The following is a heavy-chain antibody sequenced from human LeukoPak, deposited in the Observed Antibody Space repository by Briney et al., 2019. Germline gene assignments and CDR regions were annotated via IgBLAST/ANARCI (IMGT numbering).Heavy chain of an antibody. Sequence: GGSLRLSCAASGFTFSSYGMHWVRQAPGKGLEWVAVISYDGSNKYYADSVKGRFAISRDNSKNTLYLQMNSLRAEDTAVYYCAKALEFDYWGQGTLVTVSS. CDR2: ISYDGSNK. D-gene: IGHD3-16*02. CDR3: AKALEFDY. J-gene: IGHJ4*02. V-gene: IGHV3-30*18. CDR1: GFTFSSYG.